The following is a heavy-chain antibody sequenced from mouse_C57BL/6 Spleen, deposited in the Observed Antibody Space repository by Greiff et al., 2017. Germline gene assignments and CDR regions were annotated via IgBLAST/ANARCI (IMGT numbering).Heavy chain of an antibody. D-gene: IGHD4-1*01. CDR3: SKTGTGYFDY. Sequence: EVKLMESGGGLVKPGGSLKLSCAASGFTFSDYGMHWVRQAPEKGLEWVAYISSGSSTIYYADTVKGRFTISRDNAKNTLFQQMTSLRSEDTAMYYCSKTGTGYFDYWGQGTTLTVSA. J-gene: IGHJ2*01. CDR1: GFTFSDYG. CDR2: ISSGSSTI. V-gene: IGHV5-17*01.